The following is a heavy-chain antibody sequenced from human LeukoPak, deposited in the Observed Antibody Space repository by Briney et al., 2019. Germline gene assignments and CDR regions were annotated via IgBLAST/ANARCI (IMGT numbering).Heavy chain of an antibody. CDR3: ARPRGYSYGSYYFDY. CDR1: GFTFSSYD. D-gene: IGHD5-18*01. V-gene: IGHV3-33*01. CDR2: IWYDGSNK. Sequence: GGSLRLSCAASGFTFSSYDMHWVRQAPGKGLEWVAVIWYDGSNKYYADSVKGRFTISRDNSKNTLYLQMNSLRAEDTAVYYCARPRGYSYGSYYFDYWGQGTLVTVSS. J-gene: IGHJ4*02.